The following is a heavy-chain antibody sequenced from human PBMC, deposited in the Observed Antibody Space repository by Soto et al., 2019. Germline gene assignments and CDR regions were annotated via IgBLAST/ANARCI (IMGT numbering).Heavy chain of an antibody. CDR2: IIPILGIA. D-gene: IGHD1-1*01. Sequence: QVQLVQSGAEVKKPGSSVNVSCKASGGTFSSYTISWVRQAPGQGLEWMGRIIPILGIANYAQKFQGRVTITADKSTSTAYMELSSLRSEDTAVYYCARSERPNDAFDIWGQGTMVTVSS. V-gene: IGHV1-69*02. CDR1: GGTFSSYT. CDR3: ARSERPNDAFDI. J-gene: IGHJ3*02.